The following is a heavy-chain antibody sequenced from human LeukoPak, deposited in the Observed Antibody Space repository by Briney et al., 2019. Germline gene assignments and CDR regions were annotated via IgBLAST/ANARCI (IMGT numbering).Heavy chain of an antibody. CDR1: GFTFTKYW. J-gene: IGHJ6*02. Sequence: PGGSLRLSCAASGFTFTKYWMSWGRQVPGKGLQWVANIKEDGSEQYYADSVKGRFTISRDNAKNSLYLQMNSLRAEDTAVYYCERDGYSYGDVWGQGTTATVSS. D-gene: IGHD5-18*01. CDR3: ERDGYSYGDV. CDR2: IKEDGSEQ. V-gene: IGHV3-7*01.